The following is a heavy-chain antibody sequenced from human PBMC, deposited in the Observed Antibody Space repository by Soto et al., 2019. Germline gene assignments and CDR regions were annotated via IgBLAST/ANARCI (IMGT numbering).Heavy chain of an antibody. V-gene: IGHV1-8*01. CDR1: GYTFTSYD. Sequence: QVQLVQSGAEVKKPGASVKVSCKASGYTFTSYDINWVRQATGQGLEWMGWMNPNSGNTGYAQKFQGRVTMTRNTSISKAYMDLSSLRSKAMAVYDCAGARTGTTSMDVWGQGTTVTVSS. D-gene: IGHD1-1*01. CDR3: AGARTGTTSMDV. J-gene: IGHJ6*02. CDR2: MNPNSGNT.